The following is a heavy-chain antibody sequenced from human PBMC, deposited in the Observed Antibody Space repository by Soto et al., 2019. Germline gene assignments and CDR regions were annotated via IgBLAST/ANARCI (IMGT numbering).Heavy chain of an antibody. CDR3: ARTDYLFSTLSYYFDY. V-gene: IGHV1-2*02. D-gene: IGHD3-16*01. Sequence: ASVKVSCKASGYTFTGYYMHWVRQAPGQGLEWMGWINPNSGGTNYAQKFQGRVTMTRDTSISTAYMELSRLTSDDTAMYYCARTDYLFSTLSYYFDYWGQGTLVTVSS. J-gene: IGHJ4*02. CDR2: INPNSGGT. CDR1: GYTFTGYY.